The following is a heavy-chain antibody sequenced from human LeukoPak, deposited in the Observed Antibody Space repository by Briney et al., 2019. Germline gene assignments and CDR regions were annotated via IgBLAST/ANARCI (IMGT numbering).Heavy chain of an antibody. J-gene: IGHJ4*02. D-gene: IGHD6-13*01. CDR1: GYTFIVNY. V-gene: IGHV1-2*02. Sequence: ASVRVSCKASGYTFIVNYIHWVRQAPGQGLEWMGWINPNGGGTNYAQKFQGRVTMTRDTSISTAYMVVSGLTSDDTAVYFCARGFGSSWFDYWGQGALVTVSS. CDR2: INPNGGGT. CDR3: ARGFGSSWFDY.